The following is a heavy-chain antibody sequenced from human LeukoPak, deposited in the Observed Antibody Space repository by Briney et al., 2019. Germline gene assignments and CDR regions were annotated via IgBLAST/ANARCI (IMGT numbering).Heavy chain of an antibody. J-gene: IGHJ4*02. D-gene: IGHD5-18*01. CDR2: IKSKTDGGTT. CDR3: TTAVDTAMVVLDY. V-gene: IGHV3-15*01. CDR1: GFTFSNAW. Sequence: PGGSLRLSCAASGFTFSNAWMSWVRQAPGKGLERVGRIKSKTDGGTTDYAAPVKGRFTISRDDSKNTLYLQMNSLKTEDTAVYYCTTAVDTAMVVLDYWGQGTLVTVSS.